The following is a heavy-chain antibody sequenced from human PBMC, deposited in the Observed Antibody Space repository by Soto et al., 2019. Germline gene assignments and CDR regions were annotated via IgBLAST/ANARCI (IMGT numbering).Heavy chain of an antibody. CDR3: ARGPEYYYGGSCFLDY. CDR2: INHTGST. CDR1: GGSFSGYY. V-gene: IGHV4-34*01. D-gene: IGHD3-22*01. Sequence: QVQLQQWGAGLLKPSETLSLTCAVYGGSFSGYYWSWIRRPPGKGLEWIGEINHTGSTSYNPSLKSRVTISLDTSNNQFSLKLSSVTAADTSVYYCARGPEYYYGGSCFLDYWGQGTLVTVSS. J-gene: IGHJ4*02.